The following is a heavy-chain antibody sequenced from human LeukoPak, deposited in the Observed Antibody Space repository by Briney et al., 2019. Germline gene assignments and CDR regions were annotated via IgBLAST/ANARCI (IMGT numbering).Heavy chain of an antibody. CDR3: AREGGSWIQLWY. CDR1: GYAFTSYP. Sequence: ASVKVSCKASGYAFTSYPINWVRQAPGQGLEWMGRIIPILGIANYAQKFQGRVTITADKSTSTAYMELSSLRSEDTAVYYCAREGGSWIQLWYWGQGTLVTVSS. J-gene: IGHJ4*02. V-gene: IGHV1-69*04. CDR2: IIPILGIA. D-gene: IGHD5-18*01.